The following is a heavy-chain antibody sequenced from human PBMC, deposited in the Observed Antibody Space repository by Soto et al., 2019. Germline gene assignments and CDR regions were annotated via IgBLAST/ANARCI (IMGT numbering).Heavy chain of an antibody. J-gene: IGHJ5*02. Sequence: GFSEKVSCKASGGTFSSYAIRWVRQAPGQGLEWVGGILPTFETSNYEQKFTGRVTSTADKSTSTAYMELSSLRAEDTAANYGARAPAAPSDYGDCDWFDPWGQGTLVTVSS. D-gene: IGHD4-17*01. V-gene: IGHV1-69*06. CDR1: GGTFSSYA. CDR3: ARAPAAPSDYGDCDWFDP. CDR2: ILPTFETS.